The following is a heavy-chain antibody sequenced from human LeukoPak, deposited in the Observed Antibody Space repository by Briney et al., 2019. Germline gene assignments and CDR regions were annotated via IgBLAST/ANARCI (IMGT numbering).Heavy chain of an antibody. V-gene: IGHV5-51*01. CDR1: GCSFTSYW. CDR2: IYPGDSDT. CDR3: ARQGKVGNIAVAVGSWFDP. D-gene: IGHD6-19*01. Sequence: GESLKISCKGSGCSFTSYWIGWVRQMPGKGLEWMGIIYPGDSDTRYSPSFQGQVTISADKSISTAYLQLSSLKASDTAMYYCARQGKVGNIAVAVGSWFDPWGQGTLVTVSS. J-gene: IGHJ5*02.